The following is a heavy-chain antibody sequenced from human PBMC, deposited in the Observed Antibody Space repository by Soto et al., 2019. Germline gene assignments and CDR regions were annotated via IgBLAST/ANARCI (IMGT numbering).Heavy chain of an antibody. Sequence: QVQFVESGGGLVQPGGSLRLSCAASGFTFSDYYMTWIRQAPGKGPEWVSHISSSGSTIYYADSVKGRFTISRDNAKNSLYLQMNSLRAEDTALYYCARETTACFDYWGQGTLVTVSS. V-gene: IGHV3-11*01. CDR1: GFTFSDYY. CDR3: ARETTACFDY. CDR2: ISSSGSTI. J-gene: IGHJ4*02. D-gene: IGHD4-17*01.